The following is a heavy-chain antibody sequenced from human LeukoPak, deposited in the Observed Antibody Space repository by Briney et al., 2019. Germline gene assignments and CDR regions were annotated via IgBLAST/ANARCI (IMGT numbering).Heavy chain of an antibody. J-gene: IGHJ4*02. D-gene: IGHD3-10*01. V-gene: IGHV4-34*01. CDR3: ARGRGLLWFGRDD. Sequence: GSLRLSCAASGFTFPAYAMSWIRQPPGKGLEWIGEINHSGSTNYNPSLKSRVTISVDTSKNQFSLKLSSVTAADTAVYYCARGRGLLWFGRDDWGQGTLVTVSS. CDR1: GFTFPAYA. CDR2: INHSGST.